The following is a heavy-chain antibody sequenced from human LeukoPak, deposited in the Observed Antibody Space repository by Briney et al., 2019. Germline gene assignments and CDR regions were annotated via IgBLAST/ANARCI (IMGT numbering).Heavy chain of an antibody. D-gene: IGHD6-6*01. Sequence: PGGSLRLYCAASGFTFSDYYMSWIRQAPGKGLEWVSYISSSGSTIYYADSVKGRFTISRANAKNSLYLQMNSLRAEDTAVYYCAREVQDFGYISSDDAFDIWGQGTMVTVSS. CDR2: ISSSGSTI. J-gene: IGHJ3*02. CDR3: AREVQDFGYISSDDAFDI. V-gene: IGHV3-11*01. CDR1: GFTFSDYY.